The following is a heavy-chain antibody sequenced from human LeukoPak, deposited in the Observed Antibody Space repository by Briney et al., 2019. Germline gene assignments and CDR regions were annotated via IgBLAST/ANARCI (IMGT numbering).Heavy chain of an antibody. CDR1: GFTFSSYE. J-gene: IGHJ4*02. CDR3: AGSGSYYEVRFDY. V-gene: IGHV3-48*03. CDR2: ISSSGSTI. Sequence: PGGSLRLSCAASGFTFSSYEMNWVRQAPGKGLEWVSYISSSGSTIYYADSVKGRFTISRDNAKNSLYLQMNSLRAEDTAVYYCAGSGSYYEVRFDYWGQGTLVTVSS. D-gene: IGHD3-10*01.